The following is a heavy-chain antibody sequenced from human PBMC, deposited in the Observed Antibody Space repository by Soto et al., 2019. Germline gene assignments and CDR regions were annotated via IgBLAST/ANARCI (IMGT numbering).Heavy chain of an antibody. CDR3: ARRYRYGGLASPFDY. J-gene: IGHJ4*02. CDR2: INHSGST. Sequence: PSETLSLTCAVYGGSFSGYYWTWIRQPPGTGLEWIGEINHSGSTNYNPSLKSRVTISVDTSKNQFSLKLSSVTAADTAVYYCARRYRYGGLASPFDYWGQGTLVTVSS. V-gene: IGHV4-34*01. CDR1: GGSFSGYY. D-gene: IGHD5-18*01.